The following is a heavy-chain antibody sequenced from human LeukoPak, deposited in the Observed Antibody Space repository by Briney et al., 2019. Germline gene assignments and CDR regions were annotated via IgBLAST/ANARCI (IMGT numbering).Heavy chain of an antibody. V-gene: IGHV3-23*01. CDR2: ISGTGVTA. J-gene: IGHJ4*02. Sequence: GGSLRLSCAASGFIFNNYAMSWVRQAPGKGLEWVSSISGTGVTAYYADSVKGRFAISRDNSKNTLYLQMSSLRAEDTALYYCAKDQRFGDLDDYRGQGTLVTVSS. CDR1: GFIFNNYA. D-gene: IGHD3-10*01. CDR3: AKDQRFGDLDDY.